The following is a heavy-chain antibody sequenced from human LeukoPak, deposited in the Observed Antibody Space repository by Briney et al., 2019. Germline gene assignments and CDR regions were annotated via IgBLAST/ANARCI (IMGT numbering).Heavy chain of an antibody. CDR2: IYYSGST. Sequence: SETLPLTCTVSGGSISSSSYYWGWIRRPPGKGLEWIGSIYYSGSTYYNPSLKSRVTISGDTSKNQLSLNLSSVTAADTAVYYCARGLSAYSYAGLGYWGQGTLVTVSS. CDR1: GGSISSSSYY. J-gene: IGHJ4*02. V-gene: IGHV4-39*07. D-gene: IGHD5-18*01. CDR3: ARGLSAYSYAGLGY.